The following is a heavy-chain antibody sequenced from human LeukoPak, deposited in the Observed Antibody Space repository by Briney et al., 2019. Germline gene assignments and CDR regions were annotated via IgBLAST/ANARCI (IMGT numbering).Heavy chain of an antibody. J-gene: IGHJ4*02. Sequence: SVKVSCKASGGTFSSYAISWVRQAPGQGLEWMGRIIPILGIATYAHTFQGRVTITADKSTSTAYMELSSLRSEDTAVYYCARDHAYGGKDYWGQGTLVTVSS. CDR2: IIPILGIA. D-gene: IGHD4-23*01. CDR3: ARDHAYGGKDY. CDR1: GGTFSSYA. V-gene: IGHV1-69*04.